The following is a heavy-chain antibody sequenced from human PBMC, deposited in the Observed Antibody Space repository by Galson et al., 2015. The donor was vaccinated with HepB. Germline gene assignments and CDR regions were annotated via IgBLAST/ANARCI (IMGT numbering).Heavy chain of an antibody. Sequence: SETLSLTCTVSGGSISSSSYYWGWIRQPPGKGLEWIGSIYYSGSTYYNPSLKSRVTISVDTSKNQFSLKLSSVTAADTAVYYCARRVRKNGLRGDKYYFDYWGQGTLVTVSS. CDR2: IYYSGST. D-gene: IGHD2-8*01. V-gene: IGHV4-39*01. CDR1: GGSISSSSYY. CDR3: ARRVRKNGLRGDKYYFDY. J-gene: IGHJ4*02.